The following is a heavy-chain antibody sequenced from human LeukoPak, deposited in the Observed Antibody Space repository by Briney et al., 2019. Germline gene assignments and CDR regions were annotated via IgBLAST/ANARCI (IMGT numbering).Heavy chain of an antibody. CDR3: LCIAAAGRQNWFDR. V-gene: IGHV1-69*05. CDR1: GGTFSSYA. Sequence: GASVNVSCKASGGTFSSYAISWVRQAPGQGLEWMGGIVPIFGTANYAQKFQGRVTITTDESTSTAYMELSSLRSEDTAVYYCLCIAAAGRQNWFDRWGQGTLVTVSS. CDR2: IVPIFGTA. D-gene: IGHD6-13*01. J-gene: IGHJ5*02.